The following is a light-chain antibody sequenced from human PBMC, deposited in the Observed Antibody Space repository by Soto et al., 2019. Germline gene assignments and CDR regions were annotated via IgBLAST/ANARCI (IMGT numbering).Light chain of an antibody. Sequence: NFMLTQPHSVSESPGKTVTISCTRSSGSIASNSVQWYQQRPGSAPTTVIYEDNQRPSGVPDRFSGSTDGSSNSASLTISGLQTEDEADYYCQSYDTSTVVFGGGTSSPS. V-gene: IGLV6-57*04. CDR1: SGSIASNS. J-gene: IGLJ2*01. CDR3: QSYDTSTVV. CDR2: EDN.